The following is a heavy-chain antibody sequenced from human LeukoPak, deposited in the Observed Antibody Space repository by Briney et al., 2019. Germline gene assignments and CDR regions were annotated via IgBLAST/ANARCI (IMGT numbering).Heavy chain of an antibody. V-gene: IGHV4-39*07. Sequence: KPSETLSLTCTVSGGSISSSSYYWGWIRQPPGKGLEWIGSIYYSGSTYYNPSLKSRVTISVDTSKNQFSLKLSSVTAADTAVYYCAREGATFLDYWGQGTLVTVSS. D-gene: IGHD1-26*01. CDR2: IYYSGST. J-gene: IGHJ4*02. CDR3: AREGATFLDY. CDR1: GGSISSSSYY.